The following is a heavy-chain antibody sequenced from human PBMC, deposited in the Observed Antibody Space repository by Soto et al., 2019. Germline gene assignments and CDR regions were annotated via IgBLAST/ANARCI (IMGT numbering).Heavy chain of an antibody. Sequence: GGSLRLSCAASGFTFSGSAMHWVRQASGKGLEWVGRIRSKANSYATAYAASVKGRFTISRDDSKNTAYLQMNSLKTEEKAVYYCTRRIDYSSSSGISKVLYYYGMDVWAQGTTVTVSS. D-gene: IGHD6-6*01. CDR1: GFTFSGSA. J-gene: IGHJ6*02. CDR3: TRRIDYSSSSGISKVLYYYGMDV. V-gene: IGHV3-73*01. CDR2: IRSKANSYAT.